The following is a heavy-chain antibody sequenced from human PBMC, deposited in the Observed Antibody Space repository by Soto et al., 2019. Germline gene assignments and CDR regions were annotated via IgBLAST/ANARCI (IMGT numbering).Heavy chain of an antibody. J-gene: IGHJ4*02. CDR3: ARDRRVWELLHPKGHYFDY. CDR1: GFTFSSYS. Sequence: EVQLVESGGGVVKPGGSLRLSCAASGFTFSSYSMNWVRQAPGKGREWVSSVSSSSSYIYYADSVKGRFTISRDNAKNSLYLQMNSLRAEDTAVYYCARDRRVWELLHPKGHYFDYWGQGTLVTVSS. V-gene: IGHV3-21*01. D-gene: IGHD1-26*01. CDR2: VSSSSSYI.